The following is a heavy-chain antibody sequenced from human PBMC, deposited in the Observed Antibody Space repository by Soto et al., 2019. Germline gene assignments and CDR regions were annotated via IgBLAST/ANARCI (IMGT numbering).Heavy chain of an antibody. D-gene: IGHD6-13*01. V-gene: IGHV6-1*01. CDR2: TYYRSKWYN. CDR1: GDSVSSNSAA. J-gene: IGHJ6*02. CDR3: VGYLIARSIAGAGIQRDYSYVMDV. Sequence: SQTLSLTCAISGDSVSSNSAAWNWIRQSPSRGLEWLGRTYYRSKWYNDYAVSVKSRITINPDTSKNQFSLQLNSVTPEDTAVYYCVGYLIARSIAGAGIQRDYSYVMDVWGQGTTVTVSS.